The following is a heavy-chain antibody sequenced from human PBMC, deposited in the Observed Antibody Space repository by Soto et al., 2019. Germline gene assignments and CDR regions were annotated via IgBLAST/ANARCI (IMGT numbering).Heavy chain of an antibody. J-gene: IGHJ4*02. CDR3: ASVAI. CDR2: IKPDGSEK. Sequence: EVQLVESGGGLVQPGGSLRLSCEASGFIFNNYGMSWVRRAPGKGLEWVANIKPDGSEKNYVDSVKGRFTISRDNAKNSLDLQMNSLTAEDTAVYYCASVAIWGQGTLVTVSS. CDR1: GFIFNNYG. V-gene: IGHV3-7*01. D-gene: IGHD5-12*01.